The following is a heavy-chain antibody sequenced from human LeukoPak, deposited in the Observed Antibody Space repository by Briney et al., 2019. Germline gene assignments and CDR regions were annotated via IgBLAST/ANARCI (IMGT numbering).Heavy chain of an antibody. J-gene: IGHJ6*03. Sequence: SETLSLTCTVSGGSISSFYWSWIRQPPGKGLEWIGYIYYSGSTNYNPSLKSRVTISVDRSKNQFSLKLSSVTAADTAVYYCARGRQVVISMDVWGKGTTVTVSS. CDR2: IYYSGST. CDR3: ARGRQVVISMDV. CDR1: GGSISSFY. V-gene: IGHV4-59*12. D-gene: IGHD3-22*01.